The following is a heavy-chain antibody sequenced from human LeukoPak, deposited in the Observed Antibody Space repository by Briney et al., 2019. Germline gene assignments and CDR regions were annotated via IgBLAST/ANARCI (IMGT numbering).Heavy chain of an antibody. D-gene: IGHD6-13*01. Sequence: GGSLRLSCAASGFTFSSYAMSWVRQAPGKGLEWVSAISGSGGNTYYADSVKGRFTISRDNSKNTVYLQMSSLRAEDTAVYYCAKGYSSNSYYFDSWGQGTLVTVSS. J-gene: IGHJ4*02. V-gene: IGHV3-23*01. CDR2: ISGSGGNT. CDR1: GFTFSSYA. CDR3: AKGYSSNSYYFDS.